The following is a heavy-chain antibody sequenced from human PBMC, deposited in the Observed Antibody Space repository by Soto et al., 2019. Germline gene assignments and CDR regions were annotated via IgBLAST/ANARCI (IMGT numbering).Heavy chain of an antibody. CDR2: TFSNPEK. Sequence: QVTLKESGPALVKPTETLTLPCTVSGFSLRNARMGVSWIRQPPGKALEWLAQTFSNPEKSYSTSLKSRLTISKDTTKSQVVLTMTDMDPVDTATYYCAAAQQDYDYVGETYRYSGFEYWGPGTLVTVSS. CDR1: GFSLRNARMG. J-gene: IGHJ4*02. V-gene: IGHV2-26*01. D-gene: IGHD3-16*02. CDR3: AAAQQDYDYVGETYRYSGFEY.